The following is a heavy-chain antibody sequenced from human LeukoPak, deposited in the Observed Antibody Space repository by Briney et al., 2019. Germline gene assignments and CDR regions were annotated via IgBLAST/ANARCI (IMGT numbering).Heavy chain of an antibody. Sequence: SQTLSPTCAISGDSVSSNSAAWNWIRQSPSRGLECLGRTYYRSKWYNDYAVSVKSRITINPDTSKNQFSLQLNSVTVEDTALYYCARGGLVRGTINSLIGFDIWGQGIMVTVSS. CDR2: TYYRSKWYN. CDR3: ARGGLVRGTINSLIGFDI. J-gene: IGHJ3*02. V-gene: IGHV6-1*01. CDR1: GDSVSSNSAA. D-gene: IGHD3-10*01.